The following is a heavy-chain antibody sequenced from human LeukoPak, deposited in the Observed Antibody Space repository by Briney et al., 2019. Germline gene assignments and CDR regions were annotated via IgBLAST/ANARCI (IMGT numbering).Heavy chain of an antibody. J-gene: IGHJ2*01. CDR3: ARDRSGRMNWYFDL. CDR1: GGSISSGSHY. CDR2: IYTSGAT. V-gene: IGHV4-61*02. D-gene: IGHD3-10*01. Sequence: SETPSLTCTVSGGSISSGSHYWSWIRQPAGKGLEWIGRIYTSGATNYNPTLNSRVTISVDTSKNQFSLKLSSVTAADTAVYYCARDRSGRMNWYFDLWGRGTLVTVSS.